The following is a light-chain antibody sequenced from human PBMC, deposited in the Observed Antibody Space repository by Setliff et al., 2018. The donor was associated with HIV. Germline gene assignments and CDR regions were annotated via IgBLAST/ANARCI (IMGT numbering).Light chain of an antibody. CDR3: QVWDSSSDHLV. CDR2: YDS. CDR1: NIGSKS. J-gene: IGLJ1*01. Sequence: SYELTQPPSVSVAPGKTARISCGGNNIGSKSVHWYQQKPGQAPVVVIYYDSDRPSGIPERFSGSNSGNTATLTISRVETGDEADYYCQVWDSSSDHLVLGTGTQLTVL. V-gene: IGLV3-21*04.